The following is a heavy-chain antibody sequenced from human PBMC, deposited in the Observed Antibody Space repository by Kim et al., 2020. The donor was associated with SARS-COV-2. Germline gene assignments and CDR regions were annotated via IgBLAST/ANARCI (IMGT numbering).Heavy chain of an antibody. CDR3: ARGLLPRLAVAAAFDY. J-gene: IGHJ4*02. D-gene: IGHD6-19*01. Sequence: SVKGRFTISRDNAKNSLYLQRNSLRAEDTAVYYCARGLLPRLAVAAAFDYWGQGTLVTVSS. V-gene: IGHV3-21*01.